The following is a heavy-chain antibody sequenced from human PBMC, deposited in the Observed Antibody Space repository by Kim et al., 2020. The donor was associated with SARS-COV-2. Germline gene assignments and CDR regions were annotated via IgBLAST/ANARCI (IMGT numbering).Heavy chain of an antibody. CDR3: ARSASWYGGVVD. V-gene: IGHV1-46*01. D-gene: IGHD6-13*01. Sequence: AGYAQKFQGRLTMTRDTSTSTAYMELSSLRSEDTAVYFCARSASWYGGVVDWGQGTLVTVSS. CDR2: A. J-gene: IGHJ4*02.